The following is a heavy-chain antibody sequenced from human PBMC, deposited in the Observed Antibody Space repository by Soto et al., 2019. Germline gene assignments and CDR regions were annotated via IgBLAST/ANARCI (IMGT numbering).Heavy chain of an antibody. D-gene: IGHD3-3*01. J-gene: IGHJ5*02. CDR2: ISGSGDRT. CDR1: GFTFSSYA. V-gene: IGHV3-23*01. CDR3: AKDHPYTIFGVDQRTFDP. Sequence: GGSLRLSCAASGFTFSSYAMFWVRQTPGKGLEWVSSISGSGDRTNYADFVKGRFTISRDNSKNTLYLEMNSLRAEDTAIYYCAKDHPYTIFGVDQRTFDPWGQGTLVTVSS.